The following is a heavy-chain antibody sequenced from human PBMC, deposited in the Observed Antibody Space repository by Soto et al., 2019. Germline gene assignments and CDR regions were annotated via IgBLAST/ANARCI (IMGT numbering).Heavy chain of an antibody. Sequence: HPGGSLRLSCAASGFTFDDYAMHWVRQAPGKGLEWVSGISWNSGSIGYADSVKGRFTISRDNAKNSLYLQMNSLRAEDTALYYCAKDNSVVVAAVVHYYGMDVWGQGTTVTVSS. CDR2: ISWNSGSI. CDR1: GFTFDDYA. V-gene: IGHV3-9*01. CDR3: AKDNSVVVAAVVHYYGMDV. D-gene: IGHD2-15*01. J-gene: IGHJ6*02.